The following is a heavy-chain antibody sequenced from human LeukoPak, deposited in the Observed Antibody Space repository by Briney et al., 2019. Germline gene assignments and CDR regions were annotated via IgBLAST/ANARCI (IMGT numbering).Heavy chain of an antibody. D-gene: IGHD3-16*01. J-gene: IGHJ3*02. V-gene: IGHV4-59*01. Sequence: PSDTLSLTCTVSGGSISSYYWSWIRQPPGKGLEWIGYIYYSGSTNYNPSLKSRVTISVDTSKNQFSLKLSSVTAADTAVYYCARDRWGAFDIWGQGTMVTVSS. CDR1: GGSISSYY. CDR2: IYYSGST. CDR3: ARDRWGAFDI.